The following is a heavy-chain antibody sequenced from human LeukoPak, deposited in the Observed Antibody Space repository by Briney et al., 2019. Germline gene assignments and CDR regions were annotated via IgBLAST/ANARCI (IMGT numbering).Heavy chain of an antibody. Sequence: ASVKVSCKAPGGTFSSYAISWVRQAPGQGLEWMGRIIPIFGTANYAQKFQGRVTITTDESTSTAYMELSSLRSEDTAVYYCARDLSPLGSSGYMRYYYYYMDVWGKGTTVTVSS. D-gene: IGHD6-19*01. CDR2: IIPIFGTA. V-gene: IGHV1-69*05. J-gene: IGHJ6*03. CDR3: ARDLSPLGSSGYMRYYYYYMDV. CDR1: GGTFSSYA.